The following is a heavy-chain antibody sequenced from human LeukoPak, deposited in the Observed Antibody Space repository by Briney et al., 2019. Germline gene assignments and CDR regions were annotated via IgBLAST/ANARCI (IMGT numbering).Heavy chain of an antibody. V-gene: IGHV3-11*01. CDR1: GFTFSDYY. Sequence: GGSLRLSCAASGFTFSDYYMSWIRQAPGKGLEWVSYISSSGSTIYYADSVKGRFTISRDNAKNSLYLQMNGLRAEDTAVYYCARDYYDSSGYYLLGYWGQGTLVTVSS. J-gene: IGHJ4*02. D-gene: IGHD3-22*01. CDR2: ISSSGSTI. CDR3: ARDYYDSSGYYLLGY.